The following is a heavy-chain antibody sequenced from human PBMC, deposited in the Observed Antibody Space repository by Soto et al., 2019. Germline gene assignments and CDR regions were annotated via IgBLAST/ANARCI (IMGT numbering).Heavy chain of an antibody. Sequence: PGGSLRLSCAASGFTFSSYAMSWVRQAPGKGLEWVSAISGSGGSTYYADSVKGRFTISRDNSKNPHYLQMNSLRAEDMAVYYCAKDRRSVRLRGAFDIWGKGTVVTVSS. CDR1: GFTFSSYA. J-gene: IGHJ3*02. CDR3: AKDRRSVRLRGAFDI. D-gene: IGHD5-12*01. V-gene: IGHV3-23*01. CDR2: ISGSGGST.